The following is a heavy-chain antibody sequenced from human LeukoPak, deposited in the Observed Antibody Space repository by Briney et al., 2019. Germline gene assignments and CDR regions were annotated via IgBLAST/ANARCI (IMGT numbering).Heavy chain of an antibody. V-gene: IGHV4-59*01. CDR1: GGSISSYY. J-gene: IGHJ4*02. Sequence: SETLSLTCTVSGGSISSYYWSWVRQPPGKGLEWIGYIYYSGSTNYNPSLKSRVTISVDTSKNQFSLKLSSVTAADTAVYYCARGGRYCSGGSCYPDYWGQGTLVTVSS. D-gene: IGHD2-15*01. CDR2: IYYSGST. CDR3: ARGGRYCSGGSCYPDY.